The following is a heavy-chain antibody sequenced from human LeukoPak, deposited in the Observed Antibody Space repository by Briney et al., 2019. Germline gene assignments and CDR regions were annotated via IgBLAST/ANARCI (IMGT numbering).Heavy chain of an antibody. CDR3: ARESSYYDFWSGYFTAFDI. J-gene: IGHJ3*02. D-gene: IGHD3-3*01. CDR2: INTDGSTT. Sequence: GGSLRLSCAASGFTFSSYGMHWVRQAAGKGMVWVSRINTDGSTTNYADSVKGRFTISRDNAKNTLYLQMNSLRAEDTAVYYCARESSYYDFWSGYFTAFDIWGQGTMVTVSS. V-gene: IGHV3-74*01. CDR1: GFTFSSYG.